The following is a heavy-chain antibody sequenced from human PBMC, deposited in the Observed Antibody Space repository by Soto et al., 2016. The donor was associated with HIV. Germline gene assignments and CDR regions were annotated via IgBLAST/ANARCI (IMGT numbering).Heavy chain of an antibody. V-gene: IGHV3-15*01. Sequence: EVQLVESGGGLVKPGGSLRLSCAASGFTFSNAWMSWVRQAPGKGLEWVGRIKSKTDGGTTDYAAPVKGRFTISRDDSKNTLYLQMNSLKTEDTAVYYCTTDREQQLAYYYYGMDVWGQGTTVTVSS. D-gene: IGHD6-13*01. CDR3: TTDREQQLAYYYYGMDV. J-gene: IGHJ6*02. CDR2: IKSKTDGGTT. CDR1: GFTFSNAW.